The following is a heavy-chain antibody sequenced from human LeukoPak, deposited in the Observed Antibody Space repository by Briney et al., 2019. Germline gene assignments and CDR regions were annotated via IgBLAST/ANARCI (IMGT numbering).Heavy chain of an antibody. V-gene: IGHV3-30*07. CDR2: ISSDGSKT. CDR1: GFIFSNYA. Sequence: PGRSPRLSCAASGFIFSNYAMHWVCQAPGKGLEWVALISSDGSKTYHADSVKGRFSISRDNSKNTLYLQLNSLRAEDTAVYYCATDRDNSDWQKRFDSWGQGTLVTVSS. D-gene: IGHD2-21*02. J-gene: IGHJ4*02. CDR3: ATDRDNSDWQKRFDS.